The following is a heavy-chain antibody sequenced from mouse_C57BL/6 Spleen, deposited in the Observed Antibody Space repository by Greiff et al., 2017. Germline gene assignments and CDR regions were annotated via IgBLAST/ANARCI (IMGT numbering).Heavy chain of an antibody. J-gene: IGHJ2*01. Sequence: VQLQQPGAELVKPGASVKMSCKASGYTFTSYWITWVKQRPGQGLEWIGDIYPGSGSTNYNEKFKSKATLTVDTSSSTAYMQLSSLTSEDSAVYYCARRLNTVVANDYWGQGTTLTVAS. CDR2: IYPGSGST. D-gene: IGHD1-1*01. CDR3: ARRLNTVVANDY. V-gene: IGHV1-55*01. CDR1: GYTFTSYW.